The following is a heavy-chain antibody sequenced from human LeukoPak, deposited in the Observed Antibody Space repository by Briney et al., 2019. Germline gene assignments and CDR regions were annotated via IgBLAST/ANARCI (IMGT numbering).Heavy chain of an antibody. CDR3: ARSNPAGYDYVWGSYRYPNWFDP. CDR1: GYTFTSYD. CDR2: MNPNSGNT. D-gene: IGHD3-16*02. J-gene: IGHJ5*02. Sequence: ASVKVSCKASGYTFTSYDINWVRQATGQGLEWMGWMNPNSGNTGYAQKFQGRVTMTRNTSISTAYMELSSLRSEDTAVYYCARSNPAGYDYVWGSYRYPNWFDPWGQGTLVTVSS. V-gene: IGHV1-8*01.